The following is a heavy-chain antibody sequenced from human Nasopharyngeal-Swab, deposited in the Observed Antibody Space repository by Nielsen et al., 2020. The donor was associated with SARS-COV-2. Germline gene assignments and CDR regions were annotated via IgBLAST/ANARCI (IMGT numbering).Heavy chain of an antibody. CDR1: CGSVSGSS. D-gene: IGHD2-21*01. CDR2: LTHDGST. Sequence: GSLRLSCGVYCGSVSGSSWSWIRQPPGRGLEWIGDLTHDGSTTYNASFRGRSAITSDRSSNQVSLRVNSMTAADSALYFCARGGLSYYYYPLDVWGQGTTVTVSS. CDR3: ARGGLSYYYYPLDV. V-gene: IGHV4-34*01. J-gene: IGHJ6*02.